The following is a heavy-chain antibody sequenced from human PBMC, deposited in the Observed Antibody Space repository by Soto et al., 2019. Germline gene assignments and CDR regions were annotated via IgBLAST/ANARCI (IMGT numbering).Heavy chain of an antibody. CDR2: THHSGST. CDR1: DGSISSSNW. Sequence: QVQLQESGPGLVKPSGTLSLTCAVSDGSISSSNWWSWVRLPPGKGLEWIGETHHSGSTNYNPSLKSRVTISGDKSTHQFSLKLTSVTAADTAVYYCASRAVAGHAPFDFWGQGILVTVAS. CDR3: ASRAVAGHAPFDF. V-gene: IGHV4-4*02. D-gene: IGHD6-19*01. J-gene: IGHJ4*02.